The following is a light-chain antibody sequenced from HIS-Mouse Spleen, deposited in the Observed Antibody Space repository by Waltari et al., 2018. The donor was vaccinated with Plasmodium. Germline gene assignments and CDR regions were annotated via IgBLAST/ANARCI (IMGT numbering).Light chain of an antibody. J-gene: IGLJ2*01. CDR3: CSYAGSYTLV. CDR2: DVS. V-gene: IGLV2-11*01. CDR1: SSDMGGSNY. Sequence: QSALTQPRPVSGSAGQSVTISGTGTSSDMGGSNYVSWYQQHPGKAPKLMIYDVSKRPSGVPDRFSGSKSGNTASLTISGLQAEDEADYYCCSYAGSYTLVFGGGTKLTVL.